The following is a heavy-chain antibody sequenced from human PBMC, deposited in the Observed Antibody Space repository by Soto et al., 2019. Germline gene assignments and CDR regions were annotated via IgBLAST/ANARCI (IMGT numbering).Heavy chain of an antibody. J-gene: IGHJ4*02. CDR2: ISGSDGRS. D-gene: IGHD3-3*01. Sequence: EVQLLESGGGLVQPGGSLRLSCAASGFTFSSHAMAWVRQAPGVGPEWVSAISGSDGRSFHADSVKGRFTISRDNTKNTLYLQMNSLRAEDTALYYWAKSVDDFWSGFWGAFDSWGQGTLVTVSS. CDR3: AKSVDDFWSGFWGAFDS. CDR1: GFTFSSHA. V-gene: IGHV3-23*01.